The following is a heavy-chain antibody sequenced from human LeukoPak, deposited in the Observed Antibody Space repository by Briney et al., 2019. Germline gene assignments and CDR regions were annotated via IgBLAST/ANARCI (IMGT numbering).Heavy chain of an antibody. CDR2: INPNSGGT. Sequence: ASVKVSCKASGYTFTNYYMHWVRQVPGQGLEWMGWINPNSGGTKYAQKLQGRVTMTRDTSISTAYMELNRLRSDDTAVYYCARVMNREGTNYWGQGTLVTVSS. V-gene: IGHV1-2*02. CDR3: ARVMNREGTNY. D-gene: IGHD1/OR15-1a*01. J-gene: IGHJ4*02. CDR1: GYTFTNYY.